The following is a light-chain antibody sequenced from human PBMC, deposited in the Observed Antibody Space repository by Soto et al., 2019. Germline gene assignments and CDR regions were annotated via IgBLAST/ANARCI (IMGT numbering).Light chain of an antibody. J-gene: IGKJ4*01. CDR2: DAS. CDR3: QHRYNWPLT. V-gene: IGKV3-11*01. Sequence: EIVLTQSPATLSLSPGERATLSCMASQSVRFYLAWYQQRPGQAPRLLIYDASNRAAGIPPRFSGSGSETDFTLTISSLEPEDFAVYYCQHRYNWPLTFGGGTKVEIK. CDR1: QSVRFY.